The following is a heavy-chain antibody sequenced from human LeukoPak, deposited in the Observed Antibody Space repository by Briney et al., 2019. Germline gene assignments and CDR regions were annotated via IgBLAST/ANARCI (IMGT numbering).Heavy chain of an antibody. D-gene: IGHD6-19*01. Sequence: ASVKVSCKASGYTFTSYYMHWVRQAPGQGLEWMGIINPSGGGTSYAQKFQGRVTMTRDTSTSTVYMELSSLTSEDTAVYYCAIGAVAGTLDHWGQGTLATASS. CDR1: GYTFTSYY. CDR2: INPSGGGT. V-gene: IGHV1-46*01. J-gene: IGHJ5*02. CDR3: AIGAVAGTLDH.